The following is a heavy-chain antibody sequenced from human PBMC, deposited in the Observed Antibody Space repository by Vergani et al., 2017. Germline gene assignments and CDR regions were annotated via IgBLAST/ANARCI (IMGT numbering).Heavy chain of an antibody. CDR1: GGSFSGYY. V-gene: IGHV4-34*01. D-gene: IGHD6-13*01. CDR3: ARAAGAAGYDY. J-gene: IGHJ4*02. Sequence: QVQLQQWGAGLLKPSETLSLTCAVYGGSFSGYYWSWIRQPTGKGLAWGGEINPSGSTNYNPSLKSRVTIAGDTAKNQFSLKLSSVTAADTAVYYRARAAGAAGYDYWGQGTLVTVSS. CDR2: INPSGST.